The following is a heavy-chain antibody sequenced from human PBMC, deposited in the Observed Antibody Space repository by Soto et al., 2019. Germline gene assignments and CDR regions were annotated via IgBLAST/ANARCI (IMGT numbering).Heavy chain of an antibody. Sequence: EVQLVESGGCLVRPGGSLRLSCAASGFTFSRYSMNWVRQAPGKGLEWVSSISSTTNYIYYADSMKGRFTVSRDNAKNSVYLDMNSLSAEDTAVYYCARESEDLTSNFDYWGQGTLFTVSS. J-gene: IGHJ4*02. CDR2: ISSTTNYI. V-gene: IGHV3-21*01. CDR1: GFTFSRYS. CDR3: ARESEDLTSNFDY.